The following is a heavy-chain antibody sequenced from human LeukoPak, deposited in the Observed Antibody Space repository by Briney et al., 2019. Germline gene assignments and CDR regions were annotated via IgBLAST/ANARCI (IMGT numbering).Heavy chain of an antibody. D-gene: IGHD6-25*01. CDR2: IIPILGIA. CDR3: AREGLMRLPHAIDI. Sequence: SGKVSCKASGGTFSSYAISWVRQAPGYGLEWVGRIIPILGIANYAQKFQGRVTITADKSTSTAYMELSSLRSEDTAVYYCAREGLMRLPHAIDIWGQGTMVTVSS. CDR1: GGTFSSYA. V-gene: IGHV1-69*04. J-gene: IGHJ3*02.